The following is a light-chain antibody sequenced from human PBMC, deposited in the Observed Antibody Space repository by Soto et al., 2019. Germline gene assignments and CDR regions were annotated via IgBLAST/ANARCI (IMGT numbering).Light chain of an antibody. Sequence: QSVLTQPASVSGYPGQSITITCTGSSRDVGGYNYVSWFQYHPGRAPKLLIYEVNDRPSGISNRFSGSKSGNTASLTISGLLPEDEADYFCCSYTITSTLFVFGTGTKVT. V-gene: IGLV2-14*01. J-gene: IGLJ1*01. CDR2: EVN. CDR3: CSYTITSTLFV. CDR1: SRDVGGYNY.